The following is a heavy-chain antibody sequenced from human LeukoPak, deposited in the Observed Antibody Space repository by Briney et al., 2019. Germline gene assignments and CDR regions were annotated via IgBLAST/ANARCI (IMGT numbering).Heavy chain of an antibody. J-gene: IGHJ4*02. D-gene: IGHD5/OR15-5a*01. Sequence: GGFLRLSCAASGFTVSTNSMSWVRQAPGKGLEWVSVIYSGGTTYYADSVKGRFSISRDNSKNTLYLQMNSLRAEDTAVYYCARGLRYFDYWGQGTLVTVSS. CDR2: IYSGGTT. V-gene: IGHV3-66*01. CDR1: GFTVSTNS. CDR3: ARGLRYFDY.